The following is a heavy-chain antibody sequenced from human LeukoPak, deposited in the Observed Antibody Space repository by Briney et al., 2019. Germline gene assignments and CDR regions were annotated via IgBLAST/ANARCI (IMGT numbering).Heavy chain of an antibody. CDR2: IYSGDST. CDR1: GFTVSYNY. V-gene: IGHV3-66*02. J-gene: IGHJ2*01. D-gene: IGHD6-13*01. CDR3: ASHTSSWNFNWYFDL. Sequence: GGSLRLSRAASGFTVSYNYMTWVRQAPGKGLEWASVIYSGDSTYYADSVKGRFTISRDNSRSTLYLQMNSLRPEDTGVYYCASHTSSWNFNWYFDLWGRGTLVSVSS.